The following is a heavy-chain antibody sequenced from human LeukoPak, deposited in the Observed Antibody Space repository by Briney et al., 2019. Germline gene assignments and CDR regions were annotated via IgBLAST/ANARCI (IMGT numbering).Heavy chain of an antibody. V-gene: IGHV4-39*01. Sequence: SETLSLTCAVSGGSITSSSYYWGWIRQPPGKGLEWIGTISYSGGTYYNPSLKSRVTLSVDTSKNQFSLKLNSVTAADTALYYCARGDLLVVTVSRPDTWFDPWVQGTLVTVSS. J-gene: IGHJ5*02. CDR2: ISYSGGT. CDR1: GGSITSSSYY. D-gene: IGHD2-21*02. CDR3: ARGDLLVVTVSRPDTWFDP.